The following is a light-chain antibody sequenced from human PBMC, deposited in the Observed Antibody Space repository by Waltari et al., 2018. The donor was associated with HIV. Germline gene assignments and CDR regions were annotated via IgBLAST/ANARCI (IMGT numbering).Light chain of an antibody. J-gene: IGKJ1*01. CDR3: LQSDKWPRT. V-gene: IGKV3-15*01. Sequence: VLLPQSPATLSVSPGERVTLSCRASQSVSSSLAWYQLKPGQAPRLLIYGASTRASGVPARFTATGSGTQFTLTVSNLQSDDFALYFCLQSDKWPRTFGQGTKLEIK. CDR2: GAS. CDR1: QSVSSS.